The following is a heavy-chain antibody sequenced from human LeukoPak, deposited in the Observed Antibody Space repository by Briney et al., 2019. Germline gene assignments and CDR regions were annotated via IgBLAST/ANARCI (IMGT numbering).Heavy chain of an antibody. J-gene: IGHJ6*03. Sequence: GGSLRLSCAASGFTFSSYGMHWVRQAPGKGLEWVAFIRYDGSNKYYADSVKGRFTISRDNSKNTLYLQMNSLRAEDTAVYYCAKDLRSNSGWYGWLYYMDVWGKGTTVTISS. CDR3: AKDLRSNSGWYGWLYYMDV. V-gene: IGHV3-30*02. CDR1: GFTFSSYG. CDR2: IRYDGSNK. D-gene: IGHD6-19*01.